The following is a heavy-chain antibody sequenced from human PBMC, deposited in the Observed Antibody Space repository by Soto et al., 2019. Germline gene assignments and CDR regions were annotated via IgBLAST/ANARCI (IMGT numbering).Heavy chain of an antibody. V-gene: IGHV3-21*01. CDR2: ISSSSSYI. D-gene: IGHD3-22*01. CDR1: GFTFSSYS. Sequence: EVQLVESGGGLVKPGGSLRLSCAASGFTFSSYSMNWVRQDPGKGLEWVSSISSSSSYIYYADSVKGRFTISRDNAKNSLYLQMNSLRAEDTAVYYCARPYYYDSSGYSSDYWGQGTLVTVSS. J-gene: IGHJ4*02. CDR3: ARPYYYDSSGYSSDY.